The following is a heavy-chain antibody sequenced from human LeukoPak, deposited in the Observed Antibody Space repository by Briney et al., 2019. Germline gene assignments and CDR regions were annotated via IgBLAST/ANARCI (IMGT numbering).Heavy chain of an antibody. CDR2: IKSKTDGGTT. V-gene: IGHV3-15*01. D-gene: IGHD3-3*02. J-gene: IGHJ4*02. CDR1: GFTFSNAW. CDR3: TTESGSFQYYFDY. Sequence: GGSLRLSCAASGFTFSNAWMSWVRQAPGKGLEWVGRIKSKTDGGTTDYAAPVKGRFTISRDDSKNTLYLQMNSLKTEDTAAYYCTTESGSFQYYFDYWGQGTLVTVSS.